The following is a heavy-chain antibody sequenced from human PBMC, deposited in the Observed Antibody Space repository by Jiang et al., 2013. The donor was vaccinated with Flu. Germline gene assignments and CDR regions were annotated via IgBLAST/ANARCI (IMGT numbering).Heavy chain of an antibody. J-gene: IGHJ3*02. CDR1: GFSLSTSGMC. V-gene: IGHV2-70*11. CDR3: ARTLATAGVVAAFDI. CDR2: IDWDDDK. Sequence: QTLTLTCDFSGFSLSTSGMCVSWIRQPPGKALEWLARIDWDDDKYYSTSLKTRLTISKDTSKNQVVLTMTNMDPVDTATYYCARTLATAGVVAAFDIWGQGTMVTVSS. D-gene: IGHD6-13*01.